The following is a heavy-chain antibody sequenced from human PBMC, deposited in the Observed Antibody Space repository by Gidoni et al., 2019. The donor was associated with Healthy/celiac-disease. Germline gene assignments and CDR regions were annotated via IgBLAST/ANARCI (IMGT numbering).Heavy chain of an antibody. CDR1: GCSISSGDSY. D-gene: IGHD2-21*01. CDR2: IYYSGST. V-gene: IGHV4-30-4*01. J-gene: IGHJ3*02. Sequence: VQLQESGPGLVTPPQTLSLTCPASGCSISSGDSYWSWIRHPPGKGLEWIGYIYYSGSTYYNPSLKSRVTISVDTSKNQFSLKLSSVTAADTAVYYCARVRALFWDAFDIWGQGTMVTVSS. CDR3: ARVRALFWDAFDI.